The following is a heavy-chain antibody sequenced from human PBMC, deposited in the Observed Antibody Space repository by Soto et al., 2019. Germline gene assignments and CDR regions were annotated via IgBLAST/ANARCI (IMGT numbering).Heavy chain of an antibody. V-gene: IGHV1-69*13. D-gene: IGHD2-15*01. CDR2: IIPIFGTA. CDR3: ARVDEVAATPYGMDV. J-gene: IGHJ6*02. CDR1: GGTFSSYA. Sequence: SVKVSCKASGGTFSSYAIRWVRQAPGQGLEWMGGIIPIFGTANYAQKFQGRVTITADESTSTAYVELSSLRSEDTAVYYCARVDEVAATPYGMDVWGQGTTVTVSS.